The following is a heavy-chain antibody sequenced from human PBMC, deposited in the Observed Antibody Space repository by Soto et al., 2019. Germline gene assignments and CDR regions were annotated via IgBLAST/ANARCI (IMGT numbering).Heavy chain of an antibody. CDR2: ISSSSSYI. V-gene: IGHV3-21*01. J-gene: IGHJ3*02. D-gene: IGHD1-26*01. CDR1: GFTFSSYS. CDR3: VTLGATLGRDAFDI. Sequence: EVQLVESGGGLVKPGGSLRLSCAASGFTFSSYSMNWVRQAPGKGLEWVSSISSSSSYIYYADSVKGRFTISRDNAKNSLYLQMNSLRAEDTAVYYCVTLGATLGRDAFDIWGQGTMVTVSS.